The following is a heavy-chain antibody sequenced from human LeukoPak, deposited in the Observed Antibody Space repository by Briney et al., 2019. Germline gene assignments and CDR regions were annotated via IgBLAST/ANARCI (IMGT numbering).Heavy chain of an antibody. Sequence: PEGSLRLSCAASGFTFSSYSKNWVRQAPGKGLEWISYISSSSSTIYYADSVKGRFTISRDNAKNSLYLQMNSLRAEDTAVYYCARDPIAAAGTLDYWGQGTLVTVSS. D-gene: IGHD6-13*01. CDR2: ISSSSSTI. CDR1: GFTFSSYS. J-gene: IGHJ4*02. V-gene: IGHV3-48*01. CDR3: ARDPIAAAGTLDY.